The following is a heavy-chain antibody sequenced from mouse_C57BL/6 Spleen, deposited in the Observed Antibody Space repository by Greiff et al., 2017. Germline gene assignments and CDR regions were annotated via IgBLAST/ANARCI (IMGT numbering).Heavy chain of an antibody. CDR2: ISDGGSYT. CDR1: GFTFSSYA. V-gene: IGHV5-4*01. Sequence: DVQLVESGGGLVKPGGSLKLSCAASGFTFSSYAMSWVRQTPEKRLEWVATISDGGSYTYYPDNVKGRFTISRDNAKNNLYLQMSHLKSEDTAMYYCARDEGHDGYSRYFDVWGTGTTVTVSS. CDR3: ARDEGHDGYSRYFDV. J-gene: IGHJ1*03. D-gene: IGHD2-3*01.